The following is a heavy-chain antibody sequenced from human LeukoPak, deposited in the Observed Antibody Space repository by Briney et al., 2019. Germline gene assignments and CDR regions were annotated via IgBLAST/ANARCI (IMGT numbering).Heavy chain of an antibody. Sequence: SSVNVSCKASGGTFSSYAISWVRQAPGQGLEWMGGIIPIFGTTNYAQKFKGGVTITADESTSTAYMEQCPLRSEDTAVYSSRRGHNFGYSSGWDPQDYYYYGMDVWGQGTTVTVSS. J-gene: IGHJ6*02. D-gene: IGHD6-19*01. CDR3: RRGHNFGYSSGWDPQDYYYYGMDV. CDR2: IIPIFGTT. V-gene: IGHV1-69*01. CDR1: GGTFSSYA.